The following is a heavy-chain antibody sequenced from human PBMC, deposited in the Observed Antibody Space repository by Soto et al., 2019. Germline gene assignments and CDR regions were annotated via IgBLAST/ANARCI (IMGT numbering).Heavy chain of an antibody. CDR1: GFSLSTGGMG. D-gene: IGHD2-21*02. Sequence: QITLKESGPTLVKPTQTLTLTCTFSGFSLSTGGMGVGWIRQPPGKALEWLALIYWDDDKRYSPSLKSRLTIAKYTSKNQVVLTMTNMDPVDTGTYYCVHSRCGGDCLRSYASHYYYGMDVWGQGTTVTVSS. J-gene: IGHJ6*02. CDR3: VHSRCGGDCLRSYASHYYYGMDV. V-gene: IGHV2-5*02. CDR2: IYWDDDK.